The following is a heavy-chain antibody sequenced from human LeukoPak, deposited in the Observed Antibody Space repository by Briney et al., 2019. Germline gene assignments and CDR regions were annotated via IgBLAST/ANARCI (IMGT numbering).Heavy chain of an antibody. V-gene: IGHV3-30*18. CDR1: GFTFNSYG. J-gene: IGHJ6*02. CDR2: ISYDGSNK. D-gene: IGHD1-1*01. Sequence: GGSLRLSCAASGFTFNSYGMHWVRQAPGKGLEWVAVISYDGSNKYYADSVKGRFTISRDNSKNTLYLQMNSLRAEDTAVYYCAKDLKVTTYGMDVWGQGTTVTVSS. CDR3: AKDLKVTTYGMDV.